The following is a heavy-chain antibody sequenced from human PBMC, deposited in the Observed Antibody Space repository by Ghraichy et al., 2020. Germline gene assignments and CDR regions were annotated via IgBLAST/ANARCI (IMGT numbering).Heavy chain of an antibody. J-gene: IGHJ3*02. CDR1: GFTFRSYW. D-gene: IGHD3-3*01. CDR3: ARAKYYDFRSGYYRDHDAFDI. V-gene: IGHV3-74*01. CDR2: INSDGSST. Sequence: GESLNISCAASGFTFRSYWMQWVRQAPGKGLVWVSRINSDGSSTSYADSVKGRFTISRDNAKNTLYLQMNSLRGDDTAVYYCARAKYYDFRSGYYRDHDAFDIWGQGTMVTVSS.